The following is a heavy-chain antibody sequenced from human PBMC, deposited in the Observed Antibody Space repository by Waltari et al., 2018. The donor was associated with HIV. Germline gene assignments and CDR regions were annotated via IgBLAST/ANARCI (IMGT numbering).Heavy chain of an antibody. Sequence: QVQLVQSGAVVKKPGASVRASCKASGCTFTGHHMPWVGQAPGQGLEWMGWINPNSGGTNYAQKFQGRVTMTRDTSISTAYMELSRLRSDDTAVYYCARDRDRGSDYWGQGTLVTVSS. CDR1: GCTFTGHH. CDR2: INPNSGGT. V-gene: IGHV1-2*02. J-gene: IGHJ4*02. CDR3: ARDRDRGSDY. D-gene: IGHD2-15*01.